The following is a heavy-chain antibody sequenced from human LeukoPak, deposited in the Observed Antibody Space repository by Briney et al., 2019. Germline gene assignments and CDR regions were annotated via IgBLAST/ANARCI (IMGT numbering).Heavy chain of an antibody. D-gene: IGHD3-3*01. CDR2: IYSSGST. CDR1: GGSISSSSYY. V-gene: IGHV4-39*01. J-gene: IGHJ4*02. Sequence: SETLSLTCTVSGGSISSSSYYWGWIRQPPGKGLEWIGSIYSSGSTYHNPSLKSRVTISVDTSKNQFSLKLSSVTAADTAVYYCATNEWSGYYFEYWGQGTLVPVSS. CDR3: ATNEWSGYYFEY.